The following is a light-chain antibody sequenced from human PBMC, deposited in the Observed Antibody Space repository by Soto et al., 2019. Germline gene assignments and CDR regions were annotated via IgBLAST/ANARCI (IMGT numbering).Light chain of an antibody. CDR3: HQYASSTRT. CDR2: GAS. V-gene: IGKV3-20*01. J-gene: IGKJ1*01. CDR1: QSVSSTF. Sequence: EIVLTQSPGPLSLSPGERATLSCRASQSVSSTFLAWYQQKPGQAPSLLVYGASSRATGIPDRFSGSGSGTDFTLTISRLEPEDFAVYYCHQYASSTRTFGQGTRVEIK.